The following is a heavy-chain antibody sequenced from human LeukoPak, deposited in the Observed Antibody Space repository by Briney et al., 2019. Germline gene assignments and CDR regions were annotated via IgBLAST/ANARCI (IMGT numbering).Heavy chain of an antibody. CDR1: GFTVTTNY. D-gene: IGHD5-24*01. CDR3: ARHSTMASGPFDI. Sequence: GGSLRLSCAASGFTVTTNYMSWVRQAPGKGLEGVSVIYSGGSSYYAASVQGRFTISRDNSKNTLYLQMHSLRAEDTAVYYCARHSTMASGPFDIWGQGTMVTVSS. CDR2: IYSGGSS. J-gene: IGHJ3*02. V-gene: IGHV3-53*01.